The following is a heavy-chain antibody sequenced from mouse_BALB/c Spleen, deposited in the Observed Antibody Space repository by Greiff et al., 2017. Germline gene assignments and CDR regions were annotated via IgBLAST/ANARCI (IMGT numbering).Heavy chain of an antibody. CDR3: ASYYDWY. J-gene: IGHJ2*01. V-gene: IGHV14-3*02. CDR1: GFNIKDTY. CDR2: IDPANGNT. Sequence: EVKVVESGAELVKPGASVKLSCTASGFNIKDTYMHWVKQRPEQGLEWIGRIDPANGNTKYDPKFQGKAAITADTSSNTAYLQLSSLTSEDTAVYYCASYYDWYWGQGTTLTVSS. D-gene: IGHD2-4*01.